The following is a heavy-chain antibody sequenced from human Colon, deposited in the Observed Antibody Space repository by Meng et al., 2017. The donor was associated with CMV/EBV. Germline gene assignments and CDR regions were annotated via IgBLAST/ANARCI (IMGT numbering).Heavy chain of an antibody. Sequence: QVQLVQSGAEVKGHGASVKVSCKTSGYTFNGYFMHWVRQAPGQGLEWMGWINPVTGDTSYAQKFQVRVTMTRDTSISTAYMELSSLRSDDTAVYYCATFGGDFDYWGQGTLVTVSS. CDR3: ATFGGDFDY. CDR1: GYTFNGYF. V-gene: IGHV1-2*02. J-gene: IGHJ4*02. CDR2: INPVTGDT. D-gene: IGHD3-3*01.